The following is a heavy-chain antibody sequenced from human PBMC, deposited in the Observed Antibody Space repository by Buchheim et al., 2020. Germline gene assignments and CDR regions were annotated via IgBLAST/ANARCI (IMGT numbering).Heavy chain of an antibody. V-gene: IGHV3-23*01. D-gene: IGHD6-19*01. CDR2: ISGSGGST. CDR1: GFTFSSYA. CDR3: AKVPSSAWIFDY. J-gene: IGHJ4*02. Sequence: EVQLLESGGDLVQPGGSLRLSCAASGFTFSSYAMSWVHQAPGKGPEWVSAISGSGGSTYYADSVKGRFTISRDNSKNKLYLQMSSLRGEDTAVYYCAKVPSSAWIFDYWGQGTL.